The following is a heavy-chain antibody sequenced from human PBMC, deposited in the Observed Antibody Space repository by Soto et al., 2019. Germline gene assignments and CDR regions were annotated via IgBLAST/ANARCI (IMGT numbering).Heavy chain of an antibody. CDR3: ARVGPAAIHVYYYYGMDV. CDR1: GYTFTSYG. Sequence: ASVKVSCKASGYTFTSYGISWVRQAPGQGLEWMGWISAYNGNTNYAQKLQGRVTMTTDTSTSTAYMELRSLRSGDTAVYYCARVGPAAIHVYYYYGMDVWGQGTTVTVSS. D-gene: IGHD2-2*02. CDR2: ISAYNGNT. J-gene: IGHJ6*02. V-gene: IGHV1-18*01.